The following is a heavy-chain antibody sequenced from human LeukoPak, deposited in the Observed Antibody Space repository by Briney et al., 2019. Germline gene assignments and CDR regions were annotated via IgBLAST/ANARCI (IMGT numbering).Heavy chain of an antibody. Sequence: GRSLRLSCAASGFTFSSYGMHWVRQAPGKGLEWVAVISYDGSNKYYADSVKGRFTISRDNSKNTLYLQMNSLRAEDTAVYYCAKVTGYSSGWYEFDYWGQGTLVTVSS. CDR3: AKVTGYSSGWYEFDY. CDR2: ISYDGSNK. J-gene: IGHJ4*02. V-gene: IGHV3-30*18. D-gene: IGHD6-19*01. CDR1: GFTFSSYG.